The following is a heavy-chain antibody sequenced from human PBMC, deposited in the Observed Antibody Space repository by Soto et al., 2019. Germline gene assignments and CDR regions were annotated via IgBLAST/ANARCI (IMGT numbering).Heavy chain of an antibody. CDR1: GGSLSSYY. V-gene: IGHV4-59*08. CDR3: ARQWNYSYMDV. CDR2: IYYSGST. J-gene: IGHJ6*03. Sequence: SETLSLTCTVSGGSLSSYYWSRIRQPPGKGLEWIGYIYYSGSTNYNPSLKSRVTISVDTSKNQFSLKLSSVTAADTAVYYCARQWNYSYMDVWGKGTTVTGSS. D-gene: IGHD5-12*01.